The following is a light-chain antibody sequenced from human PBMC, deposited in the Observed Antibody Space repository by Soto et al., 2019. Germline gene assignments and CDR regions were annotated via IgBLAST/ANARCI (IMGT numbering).Light chain of an antibody. CDR3: QQYGGSPRGT. V-gene: IGKV3-20*01. CDR1: QSASNQY. Sequence: VLTQSPDTLSLSPGERATLSCRASQSASNQYLSWYQQRPGQAPRLLIFGGSTRASGIPDKFSGGGSGTDFTLTISRLDPEDFAVYYCQQYGGSPRGTFGQGTKVDIK. CDR2: GGS. J-gene: IGKJ2*01.